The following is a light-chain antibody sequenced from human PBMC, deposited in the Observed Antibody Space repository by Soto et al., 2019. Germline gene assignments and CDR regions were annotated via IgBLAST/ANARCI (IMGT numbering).Light chain of an antibody. Sequence: QSALTQPPSASGSPGQSVTISCTGTSSDVGAYNYVSWYQQHPGKAPKLMIYEVSKQPSGVPDRFSGSKSDNTASLTVSGIQAKNEADYYCTSYAGSLYVFGTGTKVTVL. CDR2: EVS. CDR3: TSYAGSLYV. CDR1: SSDVGAYNY. J-gene: IGLJ1*01. V-gene: IGLV2-8*01.